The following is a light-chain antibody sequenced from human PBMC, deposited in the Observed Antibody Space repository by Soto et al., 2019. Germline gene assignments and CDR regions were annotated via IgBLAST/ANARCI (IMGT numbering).Light chain of an antibody. V-gene: IGKV3-20*01. J-gene: IGKJ3*01. Sequence: EIVLTQSPGTLSLSPGERATLSCRASQSVSSSYLAWYQQKPGQAPRLLIYGASSRATGIPDRFSGSGSVTDFPLTISRLEPEDLSVYYCQQYGSSPFTFGPRTKVHIK. CDR1: QSVSSSY. CDR2: GAS. CDR3: QQYGSSPFT.